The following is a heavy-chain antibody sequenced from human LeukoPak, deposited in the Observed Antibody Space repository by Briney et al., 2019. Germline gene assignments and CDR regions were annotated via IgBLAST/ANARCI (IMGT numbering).Heavy chain of an antibody. CDR2: IYYSGST. V-gene: IGHV4-59*08. D-gene: IGHD4-23*01. Sequence: SETLSLTCTVSGGSISSYYWSWIRQPPGKGLEWIGYIYYSGSTNYNPSLKSRVTISVDTSKNQFSLKLSSVTAADTAVYYCARDHGGNSLFDYWGQGTLVTVSS. CDR1: GGSISSYY. CDR3: ARDHGGNSLFDY. J-gene: IGHJ4*02.